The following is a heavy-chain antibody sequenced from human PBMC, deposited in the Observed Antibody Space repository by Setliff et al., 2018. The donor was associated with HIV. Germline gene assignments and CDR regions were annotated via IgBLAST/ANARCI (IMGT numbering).Heavy chain of an antibody. J-gene: IGHJ6*03. V-gene: IGHV4-4*07. Sequence: SETLSLTCTVSDGSISSYYWSWIRQPAGEGLEWIGRIYTSGSTNYNPSFKSRLTISVDTSKTQFSLKLSSVTAADTAVYYCARVSSTYWYSIFRNYYYHMDVWGKGTTVTVSS. CDR2: IYTSGST. D-gene: IGHD2-8*02. CDR1: DGSISSYY. CDR3: ARVSSTYWYSIFRNYYYHMDV.